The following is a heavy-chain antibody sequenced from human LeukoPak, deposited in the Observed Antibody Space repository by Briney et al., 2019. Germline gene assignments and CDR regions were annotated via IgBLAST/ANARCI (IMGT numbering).Heavy chain of an antibody. D-gene: IGHD3-22*01. J-gene: IGHJ4*02. Sequence: SETLSLTCTVSGDSISSSSYYWGWIRQSPGKGLEWIGSIYYGGSTHYKSSLKSRVNISVDTSKNQFFLKLNSVTAADTAVYYCARSLISMTGFDYWGQGTLVTVSS. CDR3: ARSLISMTGFDY. CDR2: IYYGGST. CDR1: GDSISSSSYY. V-gene: IGHV4-39*07.